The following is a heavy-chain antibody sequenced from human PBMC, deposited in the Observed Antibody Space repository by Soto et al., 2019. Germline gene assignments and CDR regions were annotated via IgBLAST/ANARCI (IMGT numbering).Heavy chain of an antibody. CDR1: GGSVSSGSYY. Sequence: SETLSLTCTVSGGSVSSGSYYWSWIRQPPGKGLEWIGYIYYSGSTNYNPSLKSRVTISVDTSKNQFSLKLSSVTAADTAVYYCARGRRDVVPAARSKVVYMDVRGKGTTVTVSS. CDR2: IYYSGST. V-gene: IGHV4-61*01. J-gene: IGHJ6*03. CDR3: ARGRRDVVPAARSKVVYMDV. D-gene: IGHD2-2*01.